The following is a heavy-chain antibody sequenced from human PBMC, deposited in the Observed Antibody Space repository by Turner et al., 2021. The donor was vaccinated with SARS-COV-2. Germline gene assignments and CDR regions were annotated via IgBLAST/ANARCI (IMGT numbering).Heavy chain of an antibody. D-gene: IGHD4-17*01. J-gene: IGHJ6*02. CDR3: ARGASVTPDRYYYYYFGMDV. Sequence: QVQLVQSGAEVKKPGSSVKVSCKASGGTFSRYAISWVRQAPGQGLEWMGLINPNSGGTNYAQKFQGRVTMTRDTSISTAYLELSRLRSDDTAVYYCARGASVTPDRYYYYYFGMDVWGQGTTVTVSS. CDR2: INPNSGGT. V-gene: IGHV1-2*02. CDR1: GGTFSRYA.